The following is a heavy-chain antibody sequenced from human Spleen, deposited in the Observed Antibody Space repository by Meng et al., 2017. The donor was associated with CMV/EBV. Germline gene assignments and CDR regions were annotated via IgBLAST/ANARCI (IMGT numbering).Heavy chain of an antibody. D-gene: IGHD5-18*01. Sequence: LRGYEWSWSSKTPGKRGEGIGEINHSGSSNYNPSLKSRVNISVDTSKNQFSRKPSSVTAADTAVYYCARGHLQDSYGSSVYNWFDPWGQGTLVTVSS. J-gene: IGHJ5*02. CDR3: ARGHLQDSYGSSVYNWFDP. V-gene: IGHV4-34*01. CDR2: INHSGSS. CDR1: LRGYE.